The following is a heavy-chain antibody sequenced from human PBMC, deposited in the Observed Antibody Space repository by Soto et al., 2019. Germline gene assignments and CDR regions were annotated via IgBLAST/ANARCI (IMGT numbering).Heavy chain of an antibody. D-gene: IGHD2-21*02. J-gene: IGHJ5*02. CDR2: VYHTGDT. V-gene: IGHV4-4*01. CDR1: GGTVASSHW. Sequence: LSLTCGVSGGTVASSHWWSWVRQSPSRGLEWIGNVYHTGDTNFNPSLQSRVTFSVDKSNNQFSLRLTSLTAADTAVYFCAREIVTAGGNNYFDPWGPGTLVTVSS. CDR3: AREIVTAGGNNYFDP.